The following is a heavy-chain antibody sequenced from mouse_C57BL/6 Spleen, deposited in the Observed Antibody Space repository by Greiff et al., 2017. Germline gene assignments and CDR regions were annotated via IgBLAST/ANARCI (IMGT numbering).Heavy chain of an antibody. D-gene: IGHD3-2*02. J-gene: IGHJ2*01. CDR3: ARPTVQYYFGY. CDR1: GFTFSSYT. CDR2: ISGGGGNT. Sequence: EVKLVESGGGLVKPGGSLKLSCAASGFTFSSYTMSWVRQTPEKRLEWVATISGGGGNTYYPDSVKGRFTISRDNAKNTLYLQMSSLRSEDTALYYCARPTVQYYFGYWGQGTTLTVSS. V-gene: IGHV5-9*01.